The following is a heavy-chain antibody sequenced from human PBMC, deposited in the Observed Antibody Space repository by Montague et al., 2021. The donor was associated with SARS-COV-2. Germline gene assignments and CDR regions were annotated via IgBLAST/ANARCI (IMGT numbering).Heavy chain of an antibody. CDR3: ARDDIVLQGVTKGMDV. Sequence: SETLSLTCTVSGGSISSSNYYWGWIRQPPGKGLEWIGHIHYSGSNTYSPSFKSRVTISIDTSKNQFSLKLSSVTAADTAVYYCARDDIVLQGVTKGMDVWGQGTTVTVSS. CDR1: GGSISSSNYY. J-gene: IGHJ6*02. D-gene: IGHD3-10*01. CDR2: IHYSGSN. V-gene: IGHV4-39*07.